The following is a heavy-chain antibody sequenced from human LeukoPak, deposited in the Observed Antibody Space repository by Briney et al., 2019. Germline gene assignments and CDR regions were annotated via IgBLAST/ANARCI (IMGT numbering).Heavy chain of an antibody. CDR3: ARDLNDIVVVVAATRGYYYYGMDV. V-gene: IGHV3-30*02. Sequence: GGSLRLSCAASGFTFSNYGMHWVRQAPGKGLEWVAFIRYDENKRHYADSVKGRFTISRDNSKNTLYLQMNSLRAEDTAVYYCARDLNDIVVVVAATRGYYYYGMDVWGQGTTVTVSS. J-gene: IGHJ6*02. CDR1: GFTFSNYG. CDR2: IRYDENKR. D-gene: IGHD2-15*01.